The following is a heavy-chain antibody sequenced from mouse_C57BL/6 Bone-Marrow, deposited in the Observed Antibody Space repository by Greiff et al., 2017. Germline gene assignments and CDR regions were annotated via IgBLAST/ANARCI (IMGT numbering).Heavy chain of an antibody. CDR2: ISSGGSYT. V-gene: IGHV5-6*01. CDR3: ARHITYYSSCHYYYAMDY. Sequence: EVQLVESGGDLVKPGGSLKLSCAASGFTFSSYGMSWVRQTPDKRLEWVATISSGGSYTYYPDSVQGRFTISRDNAKNTVYLQMSSQKSEDTAMYYCARHITYYSSCHYYYAMDYWGQGTSVTVSS. CDR1: GFTFSSYG. J-gene: IGHJ4*01. D-gene: IGHD2-5*01.